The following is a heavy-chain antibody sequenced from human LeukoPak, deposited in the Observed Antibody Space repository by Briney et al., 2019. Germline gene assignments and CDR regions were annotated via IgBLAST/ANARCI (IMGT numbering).Heavy chain of an antibody. J-gene: IGHJ6*02. CDR3: AKDGRDSYGMDV. CDR2: ISYDGSNK. V-gene: IGHV3-30*18. Sequence: GRSLRLSCAASGFTFSSYGMHWVRQAPGKGLEWVAVISYDGSNKYYADSVKGRFTISRDNSKNTLYLQMNSLRAEDTAVYYCAKDGRDSYGMDVWGQGTTVTVSS. CDR1: GFTFSSYG.